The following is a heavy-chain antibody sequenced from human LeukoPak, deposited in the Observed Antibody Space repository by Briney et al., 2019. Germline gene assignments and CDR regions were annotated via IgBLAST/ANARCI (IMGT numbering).Heavy chain of an antibody. CDR1: GFTFSTYA. D-gene: IGHD4/OR15-4a*01. CDR2: ISYDGSNK. V-gene: IGHV3-30*14. Sequence: GGSLRLSCAASGFTFSTYAMHWVRHTPGKGLECVAFISYDGSNKHYADSVKGRFTISRDNSKNTLYLQMNSLRAEDTAVYYCARRAGAYSHPYDYWGQGTLVTVSS. CDR3: ARRAGAYSHPYDY. J-gene: IGHJ4*02.